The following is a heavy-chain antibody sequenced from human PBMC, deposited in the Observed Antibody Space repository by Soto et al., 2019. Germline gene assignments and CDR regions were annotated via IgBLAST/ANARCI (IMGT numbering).Heavy chain of an antibody. CDR1: GGSFSGYY. CDR3: ARGWRITIFGVVLPPGDV. V-gene: IGHV4-34*01. Sequence: PSETLSLTCAVYGGSFSGYYWSWIRQPPGKGLEWIGEINHSGSTNYNPSLKSRVTISVDTSKNQFSLKLSSVTAADTAVYYCARGWRITIFGVVLPPGDVWGKGTTVTVSS. CDR2: INHSGST. D-gene: IGHD3-3*01. J-gene: IGHJ6*04.